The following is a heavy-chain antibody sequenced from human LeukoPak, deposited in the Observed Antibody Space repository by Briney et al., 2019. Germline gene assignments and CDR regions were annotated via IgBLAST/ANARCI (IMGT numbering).Heavy chain of an antibody. V-gene: IGHV4-31*03. CDR2: IYYSGST. Sequence: PSQTLSLTCTDSGGSISSGGYSWSWIRQHPGKGLEWIGYIYYSGSTYYNPSLKSRVTISVDTSKNQFSLKLSSVTAADTAVYYCARFLRGALDYWGQGTLVTVSS. CDR1: GGSISSGGYS. D-gene: IGHD3-10*01. J-gene: IGHJ4*02. CDR3: ARFLRGALDY.